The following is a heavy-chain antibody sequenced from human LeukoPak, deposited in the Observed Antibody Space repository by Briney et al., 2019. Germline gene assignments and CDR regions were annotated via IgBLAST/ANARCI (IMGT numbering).Heavy chain of an antibody. CDR2: ISSSSSYI. CDR3: ARDIEVAVAAPDY. V-gene: IGHV3-21*01. Sequence: GGSLRLSCAASGFTFSSYSMNWVRQAPGKGLECVSSISSSSSYIYYADSVKGRFTISRDNAKNSLYLQMNSLRAEDTAVYYCARDIEVAVAAPDYWGQGTLVTVSS. D-gene: IGHD6-19*01. CDR1: GFTFSSYS. J-gene: IGHJ4*02.